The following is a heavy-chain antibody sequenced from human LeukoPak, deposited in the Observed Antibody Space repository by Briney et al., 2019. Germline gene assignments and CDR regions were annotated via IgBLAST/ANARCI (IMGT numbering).Heavy chain of an antibody. D-gene: IGHD3-10*01. CDR3: AREGTSGGLNWLDP. Sequence: SETLSRTCTVSGGSISSYYWSWIRQPAGKGLEWIGRIYTSGSTNYNPSLKSRVTMSVDTSKNQFSLRLSSVNAADTAVYFCAREGTSGGLNWLDPWGQGTLVTVSS. CDR2: IYTSGST. CDR1: GGSISSYY. V-gene: IGHV4-4*07. J-gene: IGHJ5*02.